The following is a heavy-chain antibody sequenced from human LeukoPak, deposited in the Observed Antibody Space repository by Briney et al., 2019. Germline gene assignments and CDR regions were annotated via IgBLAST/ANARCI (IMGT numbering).Heavy chain of an antibody. J-gene: IGHJ4*02. CDR2: VRGGDAGT. V-gene: IGHV3-23*01. CDR3: AKNRGGSYYSGPDY. Sequence: GGSLRLSCAASGFTFSSYAMNWVRQAPGKGLEWVSAVRGGDAGTSYADSVKGRFTISRDNSKNTLYLQMNSLRAEDTAVYYCAKNRGGSYYSGPDYWGQGTLVTVSS. D-gene: IGHD1-26*01. CDR1: GFTFSSYA.